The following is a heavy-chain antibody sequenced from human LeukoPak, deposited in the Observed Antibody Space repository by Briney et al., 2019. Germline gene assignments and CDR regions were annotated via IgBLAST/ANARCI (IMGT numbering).Heavy chain of an antibody. CDR3: ATGSLAAAESTAFDP. D-gene: IGHD6-13*01. CDR1: GYTFTGYY. J-gene: IGHJ5*02. V-gene: IGHV1-2*02. CDR2: INPNSGGT. Sequence: ASVKVSCKASGYTFTGYYMHWVRQAPGQGLEWMGWINPNSGGTNYAQKFQGRVTMTEDTSTDTAYMELSSLRSEDTAVYYCATGSLAAAESTAFDPWGQGTLVTVSS.